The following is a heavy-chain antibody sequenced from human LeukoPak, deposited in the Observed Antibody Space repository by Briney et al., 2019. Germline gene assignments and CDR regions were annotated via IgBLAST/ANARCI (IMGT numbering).Heavy chain of an antibody. CDR1: GGSISSGDYY. CDR3: ARDGHTDAFDI. J-gene: IGHJ3*02. CDR2: IYYSGST. Sequence: PSETLSLTCTVSGGSISSGDYYWSWIRQPPGKGLEWIGYIYYSGSTYYNPSLKSRVTVSVHTSKNQFSLKLSSVTAADTAVYYCARDGHTDAFDIWGQGTMVTVSS. V-gene: IGHV4-30-4*08.